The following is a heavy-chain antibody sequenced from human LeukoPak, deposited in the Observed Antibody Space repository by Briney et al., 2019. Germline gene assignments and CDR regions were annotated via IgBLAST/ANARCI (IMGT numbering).Heavy chain of an antibody. D-gene: IGHD5-18*01. CDR2: INPNSGGT. CDR1: GGTFSSYA. J-gene: IGHJ6*02. CDR3: ARNEGTAMAGQGYGMDV. Sequence: EASVKVSCKASGGTFSSYAISWVRQAPGQGLEWMGWINPNSGGTNYAQKFQGWVTMTRDTSISTAYMELSRLRSDDTAVYYCARNEGTAMAGQGYGMDVWGQGTTVTVSS. V-gene: IGHV1-2*04.